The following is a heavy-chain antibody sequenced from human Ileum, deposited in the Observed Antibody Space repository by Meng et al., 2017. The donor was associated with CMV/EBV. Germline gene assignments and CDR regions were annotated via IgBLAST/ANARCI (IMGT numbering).Heavy chain of an antibody. V-gene: IGHV3-30*02. CDR1: GFPFNNYA. CDR2: ILFDGSDT. J-gene: IGHJ5*02. D-gene: IGHD1-26*01. CDR3: AKDMGRRAGYYGYCDP. Sequence: GGSLRLSCVASGFPFNNYAMHWVRQAPGKRPEWLTFILFDGSDTHYSDSLGGRFTISRDDSKNTLYLQMNSLRPDDTAVYYCAKDMGRRAGYYGYCDPWGQGTLVTVSS.